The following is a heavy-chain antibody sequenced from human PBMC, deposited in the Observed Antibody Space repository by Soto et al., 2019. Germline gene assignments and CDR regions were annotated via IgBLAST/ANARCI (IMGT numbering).Heavy chain of an antibody. CDR1: GFTFSSDG. D-gene: IGHD2-8*01. Sequence: VQLVESGGGVVQPGRSLRLSCAAYGFTFSSDGMHGVGQAPGKGLERVAVIWYDGSNKYYADSVTGRFTISRDNSKNTLYLQMKRLIAEDTAMYYCARDCRYCTNGVGPRGAFDIWGQGTMITVSS. V-gene: IGHV3-33*01. CDR3: ARDCRYCTNGVGPRGAFDI. CDR2: IWYDGSNK. J-gene: IGHJ3*02.